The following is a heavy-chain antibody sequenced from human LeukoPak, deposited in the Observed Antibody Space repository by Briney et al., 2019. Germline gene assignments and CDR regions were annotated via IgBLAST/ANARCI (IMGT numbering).Heavy chain of an antibody. V-gene: IGHV4-31*03. Sequence: SQTLSLTCTVSGGSISSGGYYWSWIRQHPGKGLEWIGYIYYSGSTYYNPSLKSRVTISVDTSKNQFSLKLSSVTAADTAVYYCARGLDYGDYLFNYYYYYGMDVWGQGTTVTVSS. CDR2: IYYSGST. J-gene: IGHJ6*02. CDR3: ARGLDYGDYLFNYYYYYGMDV. D-gene: IGHD4-17*01. CDR1: GGSISSGGYY.